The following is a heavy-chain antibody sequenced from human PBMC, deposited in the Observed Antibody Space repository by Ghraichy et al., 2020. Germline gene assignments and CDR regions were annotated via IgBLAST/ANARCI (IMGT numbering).Heavy chain of an antibody. CDR2: IDGNGGST. V-gene: IGHV3-23*01. CDR1: GFMFKSQA. D-gene: IGHD3-16*01. Sequence: GGSLRLSCVGSGFMFKSQAMTWVRQAPGKGPEWVSVIDGNGGSTYYADSVKGRFTISRDNSKNTVYLQMNSLRAEDTAVYYCANRMGADLMSQYYFDYWGQGTLVTVSS. CDR3: ANRMGADLMSQYYFDY. J-gene: IGHJ4*02.